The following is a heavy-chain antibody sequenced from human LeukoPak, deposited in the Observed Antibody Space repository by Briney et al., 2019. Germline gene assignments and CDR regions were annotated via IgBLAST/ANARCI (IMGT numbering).Heavy chain of an antibody. V-gene: IGHV3-30*18. D-gene: IGHD2-2*01. CDR1: GFTFSSYG. CDR2: ISYDGSNK. J-gene: IGHJ6*02. CDR3: AKNSDCSSTSCYSYYYGMDV. Sequence: PGGSLRLSCAASGFTFSSYGMHWVRQAPGKGLEWVAVISYDGSNKYYADSVKGRFTISRDNSKNTLHLQMNSLRAEDTAVYYCAKNSDCSSTSCYSYYYGMDVWGQGTTVTVSS.